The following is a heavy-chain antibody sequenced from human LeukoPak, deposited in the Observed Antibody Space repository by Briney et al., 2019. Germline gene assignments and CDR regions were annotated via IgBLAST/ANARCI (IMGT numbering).Heavy chain of an antibody. D-gene: IGHD2-15*01. CDR3: ARGLVYCSGGSCYSGNHFDY. CDR2: INPSGGST. CDR1: GYTLTSYY. J-gene: IGHJ4*02. Sequence: GASVKVSCKASGYTLTSYYMHWVRQAPGQGLEWMGIINPSGGSTSYAQKFQGRVTMTRDTSTSTVYMELSGLRSEDTAVYYCARGLVYCSGGSCYSGNHFDYWGQGTLVTVSS. V-gene: IGHV1-46*01.